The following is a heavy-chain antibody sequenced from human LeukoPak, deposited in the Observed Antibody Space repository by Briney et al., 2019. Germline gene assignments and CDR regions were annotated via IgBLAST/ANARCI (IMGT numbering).Heavy chain of an antibody. CDR1: GGSISSGGYY. CDR2: IYHSGST. V-gene: IGHV4-30-2*01. CDR3: ARDRRNCSSTSCYRRLDY. D-gene: IGHD2-2*01. Sequence: SETLSLTCTVSGGSISSGGYYWSWIRQPPGKGLEWIGYIYHSGSTYYNPSLKSRVTISVDRSKNQFSLKLSSVTAADTAVYYCARDRRNCSSTSCYRRLDYWGQGTLVTVSS. J-gene: IGHJ4*02.